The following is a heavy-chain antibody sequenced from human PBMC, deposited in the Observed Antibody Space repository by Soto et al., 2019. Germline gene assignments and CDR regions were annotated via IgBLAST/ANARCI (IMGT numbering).Heavy chain of an antibody. Sequence: TLSLTCTVSGGSISSSNWWSWVRQPPGKGLEWIGEIYHSGSTNYNPSLKSRVTISVDKSKNQFSLKLSSVTAADTAVYYCARDLAVAGTWYYYGMDVWGQGTTVTVSS. CDR1: GGSISSSNW. CDR3: ARDLAVAGTWYYYGMDV. V-gene: IGHV4-4*02. D-gene: IGHD6-19*01. J-gene: IGHJ6*02. CDR2: IYHSGST.